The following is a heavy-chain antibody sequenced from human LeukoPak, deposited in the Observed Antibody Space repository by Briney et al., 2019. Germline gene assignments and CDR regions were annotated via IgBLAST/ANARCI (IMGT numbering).Heavy chain of an antibody. CDR3: ARTGGSQGENY. CDR2: ISYDGSNT. D-gene: IGHD2-21*01. CDR1: GFTFNIYA. Sequence: GGSLRLSCAASGFTFNIYAMHWVRQAPGKGLEWVAVISYDGSNTYHADSVKGRFTISRDNSKNTLYLQINSLRAEDTAVYYCARTGGSQGENYWGQGTLVTVSS. J-gene: IGHJ4*02. V-gene: IGHV3-30*04.